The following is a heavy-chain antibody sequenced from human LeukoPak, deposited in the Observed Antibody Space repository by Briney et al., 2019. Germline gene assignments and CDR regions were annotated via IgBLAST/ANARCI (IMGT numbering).Heavy chain of an antibody. CDR1: GYTLTGYY. Sequence: APLKVSCKASGYTLTGYYMHWVRQAPGQRLERMGYINPQSGSTNSAQKFQGRVTMTRDTSISTAYMELSRLRSDDTAVYYCARDGVGYYDSSGYYYFQHWGQGTLVTVSS. J-gene: IGHJ1*01. CDR3: ARDGVGYYDSSGYYYFQH. CDR2: INPQSGST. V-gene: IGHV1-2*02. D-gene: IGHD3-22*01.